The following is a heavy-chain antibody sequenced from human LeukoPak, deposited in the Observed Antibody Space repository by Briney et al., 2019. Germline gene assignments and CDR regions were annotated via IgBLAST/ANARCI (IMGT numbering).Heavy chain of an antibody. CDR3: ARDKPRGSYYGSIFDS. CDR2: ISSSSSYI. J-gene: IGHJ4*02. Sequence: GGSLRLSCAASGFTFSSYSMNWVRQAPGKGLEWVSSISSSSSYIYYADSVKGRFTISRDNAKNSLYLQMNSLRAEDTAVYYCARDKPRGSYYGSIFDSWGQGTLVTVSS. CDR1: GFTFSSYS. V-gene: IGHV3-21*01. D-gene: IGHD1-26*01.